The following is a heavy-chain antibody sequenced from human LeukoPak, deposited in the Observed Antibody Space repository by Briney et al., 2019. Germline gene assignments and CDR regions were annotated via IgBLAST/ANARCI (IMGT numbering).Heavy chain of an antibody. CDR3: ASGQGLGY. D-gene: IGHD6-19*01. Sequence: GGSLRLSCAASGFTFSNYWMSWVRQAPGKGLEWVANIKHDGSEKYYADSLKGRFTISRDNAKNSLYLQMNSLRAEDTAVYYCASGQGLGYWGQGTLVTVSS. V-gene: IGHV3-7*03. CDR1: GFTFSNYW. CDR2: IKHDGSEK. J-gene: IGHJ4*02.